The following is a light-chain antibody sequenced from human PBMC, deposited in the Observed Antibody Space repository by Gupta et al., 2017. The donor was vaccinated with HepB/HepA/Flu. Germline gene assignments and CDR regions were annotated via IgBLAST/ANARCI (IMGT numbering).Light chain of an antibody. CDR1: SSDVGGYNY. Sequence: QSALTQPASVSGSPGQSITISCTGTSSDVGGYNYVSWYQQHPGKAPKIMIYDVSNRPSAVATGFSVSKSGNTASLTISAPKEEDAADYYYFAVTNTNTHVFGTGTKVTVL. CDR3: FAVTNTNTHV. CDR2: DVS. V-gene: IGLV2-14*03. J-gene: IGLJ1*01.